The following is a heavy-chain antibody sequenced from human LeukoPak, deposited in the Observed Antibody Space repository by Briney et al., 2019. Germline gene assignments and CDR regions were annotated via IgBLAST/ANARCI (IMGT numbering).Heavy chain of an antibody. V-gene: IGHV3-30*18. J-gene: IGHJ3*02. D-gene: IGHD6-13*01. CDR1: GFAFSSYG. Sequence: GGSLRLSCAASGFAFSSYGMHWVREAPGGGLGWVSVISYDGSNKYYADSVKGRFTISRDNSKNTLYLQVNSLRAEDTAVYYCAKTAAAGTKGIDAFDIWGQGTMVTVSS. CDR2: ISYDGSNK. CDR3: AKTAAAGTKGIDAFDI.